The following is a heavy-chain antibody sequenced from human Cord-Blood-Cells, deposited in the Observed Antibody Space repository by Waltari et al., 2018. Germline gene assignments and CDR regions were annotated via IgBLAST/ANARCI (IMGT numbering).Heavy chain of an antibody. J-gene: IGHJ4*02. CDR3: ARGGGREQQLVC. CDR2: INHSGST. V-gene: IGHV4-34*01. Sequence: QVQLQQWGAGLLKRSETLSLTCAGYGGSFSGYYWSWIRQPPGKGLEWIGEINHSGSTNYNPSLKSRVTISVDTSKNQFSLKLSSVTAADTAVYYCARGGGREQQLVCWGQGTLVTVSS. D-gene: IGHD6-13*01. CDR1: GGSFSGYY.